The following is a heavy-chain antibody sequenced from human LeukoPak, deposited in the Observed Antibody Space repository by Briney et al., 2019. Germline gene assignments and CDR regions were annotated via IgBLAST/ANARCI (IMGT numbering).Heavy chain of an antibody. Sequence: PSETLSLTCAVYGGSFSGYYWSWIRQPPGKGLEWIGEINHSGSTNYNPSLKSRVTISVDTSKKQFSLKLGSVTAGDTAVYYCATYAVATTFSRWFDPWGQGTLVTVSS. CDR2: INHSGST. V-gene: IGHV4-34*01. D-gene: IGHD5-12*01. CDR1: GGSFSGYY. J-gene: IGHJ5*02. CDR3: ATYAVATTFSRWFDP.